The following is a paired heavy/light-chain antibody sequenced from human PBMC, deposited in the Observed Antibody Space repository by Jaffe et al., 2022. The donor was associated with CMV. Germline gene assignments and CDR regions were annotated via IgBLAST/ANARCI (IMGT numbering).Light chain of an antibody. CDR3: QQTYSSPPL. Sequence: DIQVTQSPSSLSASVGDRITITCRTSQNIFDYVNWYQQTSGKSPRILIFAASRLQSGVPSRFSGSGSGTDFTLTISGLQPEDFATYYCQQTYSSPPLFGGGTKVEIK. CDR2: AAS. V-gene: IGKV1-39*01. CDR1: QNIFDY. J-gene: IGKJ4*01.
Heavy chain of an antibody. CDR3: ARVKVGHTTPFDY. Sequence: QVQLQESGPGLVKPSQTLSLTCSVSGVSVRSGGNYWSWIRQHPGQGLEWIGYVHYDGETFYNPSLKSRVTISRDMSQNQFTLDLDSVTVADTAVYFCARVKVGHTTPFDYWGQGILVTVSS. CDR1: GVSVRSGGNY. V-gene: IGHV4-31*03. CDR2: VHYDGET. D-gene: IGHD1-26*01. J-gene: IGHJ4*02.